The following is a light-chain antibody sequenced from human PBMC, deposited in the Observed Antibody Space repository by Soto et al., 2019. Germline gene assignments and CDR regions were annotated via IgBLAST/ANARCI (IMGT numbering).Light chain of an antibody. V-gene: IGKV1-39*01. CDR2: AAS. J-gene: IGKJ2*01. CDR1: PSIARY. Sequence: DIQMNQSPSSLSASVGDRVTITCRARPSIARYLNWYQQKPGKAPKLLIYAASSLQSGVPSRFSGSGSGTEFTLTISSLQPEDFATYYCQQSFSTPPRYTFGQGTKLEIK. CDR3: QQSFSTPPRYT.